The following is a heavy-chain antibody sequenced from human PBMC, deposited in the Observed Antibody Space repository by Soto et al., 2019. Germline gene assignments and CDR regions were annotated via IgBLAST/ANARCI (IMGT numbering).Heavy chain of an antibody. CDR3: AKDRGPFDY. CDR1: GFTFSSYG. Sequence: QVQLVESGGGVVQPGRSLRLSCAASGFTFSSYGMHWVRQAPGKGLEWVAVISYDGSNKYYADSVKGRFTISRDNSKNTLYLQMNSLRAEDTAVYYCAKDRGPFDYWGQGTLVTDSS. J-gene: IGHJ4*02. V-gene: IGHV3-30*18. CDR2: ISYDGSNK.